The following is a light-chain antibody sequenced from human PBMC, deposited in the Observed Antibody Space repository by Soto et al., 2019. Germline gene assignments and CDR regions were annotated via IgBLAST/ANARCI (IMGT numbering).Light chain of an antibody. Sequence: DIQMTQSPSSLSASIVDRIIVTCLASQSISNHLHWYQQKPGKAPKLLIYAASNLHSGVPSRFSGSGSGTDFTLTISSLQLEDFATYYCQESYSRPPWMFGQGTKVDNK. CDR3: QESYSRPPWM. V-gene: IGKV1-39*01. CDR2: AAS. CDR1: QSISNH. J-gene: IGKJ1*01.